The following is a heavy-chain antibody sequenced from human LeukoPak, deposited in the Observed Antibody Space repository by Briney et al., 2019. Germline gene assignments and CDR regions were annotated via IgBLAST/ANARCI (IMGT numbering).Heavy chain of an antibody. Sequence: GESLNISCQGSGYRFTSYWIGWVRQMPGKGLEWMGIIYPGDSDTRNSPSFQGQVTISADKSISTAYLQWSSLKASDTAMYYCARLSGYSSSSSFDYWGQGTLVTVSS. CDR2: IYPGDSDT. CDR3: ARLSGYSSSSSFDY. CDR1: GYRFTSYW. V-gene: IGHV5-51*01. J-gene: IGHJ4*02. D-gene: IGHD6-6*01.